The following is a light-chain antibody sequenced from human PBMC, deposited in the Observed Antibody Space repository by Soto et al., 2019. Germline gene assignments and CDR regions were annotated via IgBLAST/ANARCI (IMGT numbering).Light chain of an antibody. CDR1: QTVSRS. J-gene: IGKJ1*01. CDR2: GAS. CDR3: QQFGSSPRT. Sequence: EVVLTQSPATLSVSPGERATLSCRASQTVSRSLAWYQQKPGQAPRLLMYGASRRPTGIPDRFSGSGSGTDFTLTISRLEPEDFAVYYCQQFGSSPRTFGQGTKVDIK. V-gene: IGKV3-20*01.